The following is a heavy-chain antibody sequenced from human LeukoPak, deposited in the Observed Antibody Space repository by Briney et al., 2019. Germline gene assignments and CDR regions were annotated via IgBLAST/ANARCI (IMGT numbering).Heavy chain of an antibody. CDR3: ARRVEYYYDSSGSNFDY. CDR2: ISYDGRNE. V-gene: IGHV3-30*04. J-gene: IGHJ4*02. D-gene: IGHD3-22*01. CDR1: GFTFSSYA. Sequence: GGSLRLSCVASGFTFSSYAMHWVRQAPGEGLEWLTVISYDGRNEYYADSVKGRFTISRDNSKNTLYLQMNSLRAEDTAVYYCARRVEYYYDSSGSNFDYWGQGTLVTVSS.